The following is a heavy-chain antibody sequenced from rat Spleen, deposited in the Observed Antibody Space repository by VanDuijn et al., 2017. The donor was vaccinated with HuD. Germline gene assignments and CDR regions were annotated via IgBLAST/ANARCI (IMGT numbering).Heavy chain of an antibody. CDR3: TRVSLPGYKGPFAY. Sequence: EVQLVESGGGLVQPGRSLKLSCVASGFTFNNYWMTWIRQAPGKGLEWVASITNTGGSTYYPDSVKGRFTISRDNAKSTLYLQMNSLRSEDTATYYCTRVSLPGYKGPFAYWGQGTLVTVSS. D-gene: IGHD1-4*01. CDR2: ITNTGGST. CDR1: GFTFNNYW. J-gene: IGHJ3*01. V-gene: IGHV5-31*01.